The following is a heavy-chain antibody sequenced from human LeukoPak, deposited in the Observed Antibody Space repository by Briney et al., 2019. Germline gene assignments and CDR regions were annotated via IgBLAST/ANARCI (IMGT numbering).Heavy chain of an antibody. J-gene: IGHJ4*02. D-gene: IGHD3-22*01. V-gene: IGHV4-59*01. CDR2: IDYSGST. CDR1: GCSISSYY. CDR3: ARETGYYDSSGFDY. Sequence: SETLSLTCTVSGCSISSYYWSWIRQPPGKGLEWIGYIDYSGSTNYNPSLKSRVTISVDTSKNQFSLKLSSVTAADTAVYYCARETGYYDSSGFDYWGQGTLVTVSS.